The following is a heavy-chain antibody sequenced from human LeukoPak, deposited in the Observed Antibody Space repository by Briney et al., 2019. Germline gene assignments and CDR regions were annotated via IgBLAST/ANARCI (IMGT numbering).Heavy chain of an antibody. Sequence: GASVKVSCKASGYTFTSYGISWVRQAPGQGLEWRGWISAYNGNTNYAQKLQGRVTMTTDTSTSTAYMELRSLRSDDTAVYYCARGEEVSYYDFWSGYGNFDYWGQGTLVTVSS. J-gene: IGHJ4*02. CDR1: GYTFTSYG. CDR3: ARGEEVSYYDFWSGYGNFDY. V-gene: IGHV1-18*01. CDR2: ISAYNGNT. D-gene: IGHD3-3*01.